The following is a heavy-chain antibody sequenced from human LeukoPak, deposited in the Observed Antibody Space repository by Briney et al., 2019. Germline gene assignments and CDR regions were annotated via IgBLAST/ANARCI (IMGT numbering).Heavy chain of an antibody. CDR1: GFTFSNYG. J-gene: IGHJ4*02. V-gene: IGHV3-23*01. Sequence: GGSLRLSCAASGFTFSNYGMNWVRQAPGKGLEWVSAISGSGGSTYYADSVKGRFTISRDNSKNTLYLQMNSLRAEDTAVYYCARAYSSSWYDYWGQGTLVTVSS. CDR2: ISGSGGST. D-gene: IGHD6-13*01. CDR3: ARAYSSSWYDY.